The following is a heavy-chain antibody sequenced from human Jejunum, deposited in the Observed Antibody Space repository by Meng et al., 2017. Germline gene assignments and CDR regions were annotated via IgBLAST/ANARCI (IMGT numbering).Heavy chain of an antibody. CDR2: VFHSGTP. V-gene: IGHV4-4*02. CDR1: GGSITSTKW. D-gene: IGHD2-21*01. Sequence: QVPLQAPGPGLVKPSGTLSLTCAVSGGSITSTKWWSWVRQPPGKGLEWIGEVFHSGTPNYNPSLMSRLTMSVDKSKNQFSLNLTSVTAADTAVYYCASRPVGIRTYYFDCWGQGTLVTVSS. CDR3: ASRPVGIRTYYFDC. J-gene: IGHJ4*02.